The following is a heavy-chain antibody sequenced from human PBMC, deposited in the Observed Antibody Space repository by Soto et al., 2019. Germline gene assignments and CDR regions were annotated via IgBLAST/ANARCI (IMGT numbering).Heavy chain of an antibody. D-gene: IGHD3-10*01. CDR3: ARSEFDGLFPLNY. Sequence: EGSLRLSCEASGFTFSRYWMSWIRQAPGKGLEWVANVKQDGSQSYLVDSVKGRFTMSRDTSKNQFSLKLSSVTAADTAIYYCARSEFDGLFPLNYWGQGTLVTVSS. CDR1: GFTFSRYW. J-gene: IGHJ4*02. V-gene: IGHV3-7*01. CDR2: VKQDGSQS.